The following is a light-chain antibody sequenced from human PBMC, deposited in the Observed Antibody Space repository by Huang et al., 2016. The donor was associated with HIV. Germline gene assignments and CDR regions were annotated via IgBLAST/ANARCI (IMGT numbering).Light chain of an antibody. CDR1: QSVSSY. J-gene: IGKJ5*01. Sequence: EIVLTQSPATLSLSPGERATLSCRASQSVSSYLAWYQQKPGQAPRLLIYDVSKRATGIPARFSGSGSGTDFTLTISSLEPEDFAIYYCQQRSNWPPSITFGQGTRLEIK. CDR3: QQRSNWPPSIT. V-gene: IGKV3-11*01. CDR2: DVS.